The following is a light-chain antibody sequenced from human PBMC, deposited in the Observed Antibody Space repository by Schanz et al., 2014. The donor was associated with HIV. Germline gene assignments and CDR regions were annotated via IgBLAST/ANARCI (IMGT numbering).Light chain of an antibody. CDR1: AFNVGQNY. CDR3: TTWDSTLSAVV. J-gene: IGLJ2*01. Sequence: QSVLTQPPSVSAAPGQRVTISCSGSAFNVGQNYVSWYQQLPGTAPKLLIYGTHDRLSEIPDRFSGSKTGTSATLAIVGLQTGDEADYYCTTWDSTLSAVVFGGGPKPHRP. CDR2: GTH. V-gene: IGLV1-51*01.